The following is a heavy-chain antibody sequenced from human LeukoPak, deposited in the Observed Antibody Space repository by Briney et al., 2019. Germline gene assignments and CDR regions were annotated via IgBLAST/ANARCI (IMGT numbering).Heavy chain of an antibody. CDR1: GGSISSGGYY. CDR2: IYYSGST. Sequence: SETLSLTCTVSGGSISSGGYYWSWIRQHPGKGLEWIGYIYYSGSTYYNPSLKSRVTISVDTSKNQFSLKLCSVTAADTAVYYCARSRSSGSYDDNYGMDVWGQGTTVTVSS. J-gene: IGHJ6*02. V-gene: IGHV4-31*03. D-gene: IGHD1-26*01. CDR3: ARSRSSGSYDDNYGMDV.